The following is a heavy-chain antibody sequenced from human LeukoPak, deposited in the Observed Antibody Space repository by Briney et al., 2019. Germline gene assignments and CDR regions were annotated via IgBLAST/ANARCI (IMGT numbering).Heavy chain of an antibody. J-gene: IGHJ6*02. CDR3: ARHYGGNSGYYYGMDV. Sequence: GGSLRLSCAASGFTFSSNYMSWVRQAPGKGLEWVSVIYSGGSTYYADSVKGRFTISRDNSKNTLYLQMNSLRAEDTAVYYCARHYGGNSGYYYGMDVWGQGTTVTVPS. V-gene: IGHV3-53*01. D-gene: IGHD4-23*01. CDR2: IYSGGST. CDR1: GFTFSSNY.